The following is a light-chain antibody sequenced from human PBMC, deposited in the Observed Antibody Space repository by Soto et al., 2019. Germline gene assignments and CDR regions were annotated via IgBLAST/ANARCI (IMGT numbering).Light chain of an antibody. Sequence: DIQMTQSPSSLSASVRARVTITCRASPGISNYFAWYQQKPGKVPKLLIYAASTLQSGVPSRFSGSGSGTTFTLTIRTLQPEDFANYYCQTYDVANWTFGEATNVEIK. CDR1: PGISNY. CDR3: QTYDVANWT. V-gene: IGKV1-27*01. J-gene: IGKJ1*01. CDR2: AAS.